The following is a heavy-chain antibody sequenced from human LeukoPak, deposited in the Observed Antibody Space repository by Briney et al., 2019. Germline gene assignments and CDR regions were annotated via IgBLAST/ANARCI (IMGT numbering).Heavy chain of an antibody. V-gene: IGHV4-4*07. CDR2: IYTSGST. CDR3: ARKSLRFLEYLTPRDGMDV. CDR1: GGSISSYY. Sequence: PSETLSLTCTVSGGSISSYYWSWIRQPAGKGLEWIGRIYTSGSTNYNPSLKSRVTMSVDTSKNQFSLKLSSVTAADTAVYYCARKSLRFLEYLTPRDGMDVWGQGTTVTVSS. J-gene: IGHJ6*02. D-gene: IGHD3-3*01.